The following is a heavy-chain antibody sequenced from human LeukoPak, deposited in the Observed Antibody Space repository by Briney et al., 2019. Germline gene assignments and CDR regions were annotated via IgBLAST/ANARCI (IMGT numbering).Heavy chain of an antibody. V-gene: IGHV4-59*01. J-gene: IGHJ4*02. CDR3: ARVSGYDWESSYDY. CDR2: IYYSGST. CDR1: GGSISSYY. D-gene: IGHD5-12*01. Sequence: SETLSLTCIVSGGSISSYYWSWIRQPPGKGLEWIGYIYYSGSTNYNPSLKSRVTISVDTSKNQFSLKLSSVTAADTAVYYCARVSGYDWESSYDYWGQGTLVTVSS.